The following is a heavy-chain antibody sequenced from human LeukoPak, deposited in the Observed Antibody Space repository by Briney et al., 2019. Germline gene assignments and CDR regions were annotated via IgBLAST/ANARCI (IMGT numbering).Heavy chain of an antibody. D-gene: IGHD2-15*01. J-gene: IGHJ4*02. CDR3: AREGSCSGGSCYSDLYYFDY. V-gene: IGHV7-4-1*02. CDR1: GYTFTSYA. Sequence: GASVKVSCKASGYTFTSYAMNWVRQAPGQGLEWMGWINTNTGNPTYAQGFTGRFVFSLDTSVSTAYLQISSLKAEDTAVYYCAREGSCSGGSCYSDLYYFDYWGQGTLVTVSS. CDR2: INTNTGNP.